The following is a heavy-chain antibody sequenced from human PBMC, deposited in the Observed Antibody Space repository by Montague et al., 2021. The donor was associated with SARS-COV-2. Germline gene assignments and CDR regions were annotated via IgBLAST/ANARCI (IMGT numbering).Heavy chain of an antibody. CDR1: GFSLSTSGMC. CDR2: XDWDDDK. J-gene: IGHJ4*02. Sequence: PALVKPTQTLTLTCTFSGFSLSTSGMCVSWIRQPPGKALEWLARXDWDDDKCYSTSLKTRLTISKDTSKNQVVLTMTNMDPVDTATYYCAREYSSGVYFDYWGQGTLVTVSS. D-gene: IGHD6-19*01. V-gene: IGHV2-70*11. CDR3: AREYSSGVYFDY.